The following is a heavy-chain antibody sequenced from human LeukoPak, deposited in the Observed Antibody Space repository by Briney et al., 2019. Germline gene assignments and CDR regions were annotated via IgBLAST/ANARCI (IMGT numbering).Heavy chain of an antibody. J-gene: IGHJ3*02. CDR2: INPNSGGT. D-gene: IGHD6-19*01. CDR3: ARDLEQWLDGGDAFDI. CDR1: GYTFTGYY. V-gene: IGHV1-2*02. Sequence: ASVKLSCKASGYTFTGYYMHWVRQAPGQGLEWMGWINPNSGGTNYAQKFQGRVTMTRDTSSSTAYMELSRRRSDDTAVYYCARDLEQWLDGGDAFDIWGQGTMATVSS.